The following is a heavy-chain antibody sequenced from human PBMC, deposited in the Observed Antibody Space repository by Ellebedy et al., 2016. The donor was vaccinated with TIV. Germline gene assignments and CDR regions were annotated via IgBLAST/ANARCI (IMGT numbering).Heavy chain of an antibody. CDR1: GFTFSSYP. CDR3: AGGIGVAGTSLGY. Sequence: GGSLRLSCAASGFTFSSYPMSWGRPAPGKGLEWVSTISGSGGNTYYADSVKGRFTISRDNSKNTLYLQMNSLKAEETAVYYCAGGIGVAGTSLGYWGQGTLVTVSS. D-gene: IGHD6-19*01. V-gene: IGHV3-23*01. CDR2: ISGSGGNT. J-gene: IGHJ4*02.